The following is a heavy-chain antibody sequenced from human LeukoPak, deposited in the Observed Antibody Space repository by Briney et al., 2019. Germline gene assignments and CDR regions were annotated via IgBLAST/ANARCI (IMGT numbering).Heavy chain of an antibody. CDR2: TGSTGVST. Sequence: GGSLRLSCAASGFTFSSYAMNWVRQAPGKGLEWVSGTGSTGVSTFYADSVKGRFTVSRDNSKNTLSLQMNSLRAADTAVHYCAKDPGVVPAHYFDYWGQGTLVTVSS. D-gene: IGHD2-2*01. V-gene: IGHV3-23*01. CDR1: GFTFSSYA. J-gene: IGHJ4*02. CDR3: AKDPGVVPAHYFDY.